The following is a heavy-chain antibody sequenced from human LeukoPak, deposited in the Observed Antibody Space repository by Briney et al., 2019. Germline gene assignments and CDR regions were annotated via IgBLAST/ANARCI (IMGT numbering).Heavy chain of an antibody. Sequence: GGSLRLSCAASGYTFSDHYMDWVRQAPGKGLEWVSYISSSGSTIYYADSVKGRFTISRDNAKNSLYLQMNSLRAEDTAVYYCARDQGVQLELPFDYYYYGMDVWGKGTTVTVSS. CDR3: ARDQGVQLELPFDYYYYGMDV. V-gene: IGHV3-11*04. CDR1: GYTFSDHY. CDR2: ISSSGSTI. J-gene: IGHJ6*04. D-gene: IGHD1-1*01.